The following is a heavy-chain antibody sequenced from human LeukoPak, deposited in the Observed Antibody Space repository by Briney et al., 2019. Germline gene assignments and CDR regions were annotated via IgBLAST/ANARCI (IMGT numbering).Heavy chain of an antibody. D-gene: IGHD3-10*01. CDR1: GFTFDDYA. CDR2: ISWNSGSI. Sequence: GGSLRLSCAASGFTFDDYAMHWVRQAPGKGLEWVSGISWNSGSIGYADSVKGRFTISRDNAKNSLYLQMNSLRAEDTALYYCARPPGRTGAFDIWGQGTMVTVSS. J-gene: IGHJ3*02. CDR3: ARPPGRTGAFDI. V-gene: IGHV3-9*01.